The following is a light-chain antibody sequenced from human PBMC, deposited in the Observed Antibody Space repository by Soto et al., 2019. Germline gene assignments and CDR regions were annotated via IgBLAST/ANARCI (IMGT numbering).Light chain of an antibody. CDR1: STDVGGYDY. CDR3: TSYAGGNNV. J-gene: IGLJ1*01. Sequence: QSALTQPPSASGSPGQSVTISCTATSTDVGGYDYVSWYQQHPGKVPKLMIYEVNKRPSGVPDRFSGSKSGNTASLTVSGLQPEDEADYYCTSYAGGNNVFGTGTKVTVL. CDR2: EVN. V-gene: IGLV2-8*01.